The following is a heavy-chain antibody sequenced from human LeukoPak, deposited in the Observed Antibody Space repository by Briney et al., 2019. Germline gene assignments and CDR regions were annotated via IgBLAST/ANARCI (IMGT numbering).Heavy chain of an antibody. CDR1: GFTVSSNY. CDR2: ISGSGGST. V-gene: IGHV3-23*01. J-gene: IGHJ4*02. CDR3: AKGYTIFGVVTPLDY. Sequence: GGSLRLSCAASGFTVSSNYMSWVRQAPGKGLEWVSAISGSGGSTYYADSVKGRFTISRDNSKNTLYLQMNSLRAEDTAVYYCAKGYTIFGVVTPLDYWGQGTLVTVSS. D-gene: IGHD3-3*01.